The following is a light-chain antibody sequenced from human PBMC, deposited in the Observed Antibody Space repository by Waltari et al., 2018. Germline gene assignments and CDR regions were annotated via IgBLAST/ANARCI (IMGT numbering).Light chain of an antibody. Sequence: QSALTQPASVSGSPGQSIPFSCTGAFSDVGAYDYVSWYQQLPGRAPKLLIYDVSHRPSGVSDRLSGSKSGNTASLTISGLQPEDEADYYCSSYTTRGTWVFGGGTK. V-gene: IGLV2-14*03. CDR3: SSYTTRGTWV. CDR1: FSDVGAYDY. CDR2: DVS. J-gene: IGLJ3*02.